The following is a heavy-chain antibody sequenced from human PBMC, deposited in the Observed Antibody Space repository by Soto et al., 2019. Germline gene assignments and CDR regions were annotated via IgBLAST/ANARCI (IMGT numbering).Heavy chain of an antibody. CDR3: ATPPPIVVVTATRHSFDY. J-gene: IGHJ4*02. D-gene: IGHD2-21*02. CDR2: FDPEDGET. CDR1: GYTLTELS. Sequence: GASVKVSCKVSGYTLTELSMHWVRQAPGKGLEWMGGFDPEDGETIYAQKFQGRVTMTEDTSTDTAYMELSSLRSEDTAVYYCATPPPIVVVTATRHSFDYWGQGTLVTVSS. V-gene: IGHV1-24*01.